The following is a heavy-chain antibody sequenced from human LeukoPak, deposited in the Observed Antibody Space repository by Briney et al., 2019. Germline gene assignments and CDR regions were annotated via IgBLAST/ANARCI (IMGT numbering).Heavy chain of an antibody. CDR2: IIPIFGTA. CDR1: GGTFSSYA. Sequence: ASVKVSCKASGGTFSSYAISWVRQAPGQGLEWMGGIIPIFGTANYAQKFQGRVTMTRDTSISTAYMELSRLRSDDTALYYCARDPGKVAAKLAEFDYWGQGTLVTVSS. J-gene: IGHJ4*02. V-gene: IGHV1-69*05. D-gene: IGHD2-15*01. CDR3: ARDPGKVAAKLAEFDY.